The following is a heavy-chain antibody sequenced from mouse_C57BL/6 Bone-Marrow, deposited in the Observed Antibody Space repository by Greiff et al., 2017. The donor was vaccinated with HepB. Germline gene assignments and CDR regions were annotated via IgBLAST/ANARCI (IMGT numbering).Heavy chain of an antibody. V-gene: IGHV1-69*01. Sequence: QVQLQQPGAELVMPGASVKLSCKASGYTFTSYWMHWVKQRPGQGLEWIGEIDPSDSYTNYNQTFKGKSTLTVDKSSSTAYMQLSSLTSEDSAVYYCARDYDYYFDYWGQGTTLTVSS. D-gene: IGHD2-4*01. CDR3: ARDYDYYFDY. CDR2: IDPSDSYT. J-gene: IGHJ2*01. CDR1: GYTFTSYW.